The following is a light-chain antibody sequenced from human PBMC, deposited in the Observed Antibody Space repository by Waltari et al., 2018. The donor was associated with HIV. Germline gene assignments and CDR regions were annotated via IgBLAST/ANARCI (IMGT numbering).Light chain of an antibody. J-gene: IGKJ4*01. Sequence: DIQLPQSPSFLSASVGDRVTITCRASHGITTYLAWYQQKPGKAPKLLIYAASTLQSGVPSRFYGSGSGSEFTLTISSLQPEDFATYYCQQVKSYPFTVGGGTKVEIK. CDR2: AAS. V-gene: IGKV1-9*01. CDR1: HGITTY. CDR3: QQVKSYPFT.